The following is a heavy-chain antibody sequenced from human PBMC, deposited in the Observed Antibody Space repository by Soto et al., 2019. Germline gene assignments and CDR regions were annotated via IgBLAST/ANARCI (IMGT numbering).Heavy chain of an antibody. CDR1: GFTFSSYA. J-gene: IGHJ3*02. D-gene: IGHD6-19*01. CDR2: ISGSGGST. V-gene: IGHV3-23*01. CDR3: AKAFLAAVAKTDGFDI. Sequence: GESLRLSCAASGFTFSSYAMSWVRQAPGKGLEWVSAISGSGGSTYYADSVKGRFTISRDNSKNTLYLQMNSLRAEDTAVYYCAKAFLAAVAKTDGFDIWGHGTMVTVSS.